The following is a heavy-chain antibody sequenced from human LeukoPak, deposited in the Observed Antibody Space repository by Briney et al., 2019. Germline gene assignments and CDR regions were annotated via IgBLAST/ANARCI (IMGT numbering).Heavy chain of an antibody. J-gene: IGHJ4*02. CDR3: TSPRYTGYYYGSGSYYNGEDY. CDR1: GFTFSGSA. V-gene: IGHV3-73*01. CDR2: IRSKANSHAT. Sequence: GGSLKLSCAASGFTFSGSAMHWVRQASGKGLEWVGRIRSKANSHATAYAASVKGRFTISRDDSKNTAYLQMNSLKTEDTAVYYCTSPRYTGYYYGSGSYYNGEDYWGQGTLVTVSS. D-gene: IGHD3-10*01.